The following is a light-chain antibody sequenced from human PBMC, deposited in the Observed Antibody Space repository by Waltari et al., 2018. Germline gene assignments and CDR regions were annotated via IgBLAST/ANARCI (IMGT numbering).Light chain of an antibody. V-gene: IGLV2-8*01. J-gene: IGLJ3*02. CDR1: SRDVGGYNY. CDR3: ASYASTRKV. CDR2: GVD. Sequence: QSALTQPPSASGSPGKSVTISCTGSSRDVGGYNYVSWYQQHPGKAPKLMIYGVDKRPSGVPDRFSGSKSGNTASLTVSGLQAEDEADYFCASYASTRKVFGGGTKLTVL.